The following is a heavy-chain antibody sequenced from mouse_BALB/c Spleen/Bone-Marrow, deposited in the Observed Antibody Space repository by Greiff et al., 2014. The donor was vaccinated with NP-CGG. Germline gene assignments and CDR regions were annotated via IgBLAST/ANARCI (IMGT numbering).Heavy chain of an antibody. J-gene: IGHJ2*01. CDR3: ARRGDGYYLDY. V-gene: IGHV2-9*02. CDR2: IWAGGST. CDR1: GFSLTSYG. Sequence: VQLQQPGPGLVAPSQSLSITCTVSGFSLTSYGLHWVRQPPGKGLEWLGVIWAGGSTNYKSALMSRLSISKDNSKSQVFLKMNSLQTDDTAMYYCARRGDGYYLDYWGQGTTLTVSS. D-gene: IGHD2-3*01.